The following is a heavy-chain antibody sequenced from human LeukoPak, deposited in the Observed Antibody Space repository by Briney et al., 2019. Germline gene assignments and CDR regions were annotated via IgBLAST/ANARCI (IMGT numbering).Heavy chain of an antibody. Sequence: SETLSLTCAVYGGSFSGYYWSWIRQPPGKGLEWIGEINHSGSTNYNPSLKSRVTISVDTSKNQFSLKLSSVTAADTAVYYCARGPIAVAGTGSDFDYWSQGTLVTVSS. CDR1: GGSFSGYY. V-gene: IGHV4-34*01. J-gene: IGHJ4*02. CDR2: INHSGST. CDR3: ARGPIAVAGTGSDFDY. D-gene: IGHD6-19*01.